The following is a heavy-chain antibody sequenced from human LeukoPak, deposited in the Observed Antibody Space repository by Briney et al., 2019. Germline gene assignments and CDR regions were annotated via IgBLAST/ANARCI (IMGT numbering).Heavy chain of an antibody. D-gene: IGHD2-15*01. CDR1: GFTFSTYA. Sequence: GGSLRLSCAASGFTFSTYAMHWVRQAPGKGLEWVSFIRYDGNNKYYADSVKGRFTISRDNSKNTMYLQMNSLRAEDTAIYYCAKNGDRGAYCTGGTCYPYFYYYMDVWGKGTTVTI. CDR3: AKNGDRGAYCTGGTCYPYFYYYMDV. J-gene: IGHJ6*03. CDR2: IRYDGNNK. V-gene: IGHV3-30*02.